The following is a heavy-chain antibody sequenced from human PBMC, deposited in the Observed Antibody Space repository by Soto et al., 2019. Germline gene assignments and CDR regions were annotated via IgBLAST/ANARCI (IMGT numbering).Heavy chain of an antibody. D-gene: IGHD5-18*01. Sequence: GGSLRLSCAASGFTFSSYSMNWVRQAPGKGLEWVSSISSSSSYINYTDSVKGRFTISRDNAKNSLYLQMNSLRAADTAGYYCASRDTAMVNAFDIWGQGTMVTVSS. CDR3: ASRDTAMVNAFDI. CDR1: GFTFSSYS. J-gene: IGHJ3*02. CDR2: ISSSSSYI. V-gene: IGHV3-21*04.